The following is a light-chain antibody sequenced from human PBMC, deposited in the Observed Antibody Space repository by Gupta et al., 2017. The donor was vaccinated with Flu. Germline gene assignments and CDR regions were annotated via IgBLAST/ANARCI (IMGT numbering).Light chain of an antibody. Sequence: SGHKFGKKNVSWHQKKAGQSPIMVVYEDDRRPSGVPGRFSCSNSGDTATLTISGTQETDEADYYSQAWDSNVVVVFGGGTKLTVL. CDR3: QAWDSNVVVV. CDR2: EDD. V-gene: IGLV3-1*01. J-gene: IGLJ2*01. CDR1: KFGKKN.